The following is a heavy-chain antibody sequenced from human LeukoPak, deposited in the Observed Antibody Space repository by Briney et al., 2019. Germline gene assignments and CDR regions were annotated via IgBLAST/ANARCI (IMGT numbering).Heavy chain of an antibody. D-gene: IGHD6-13*01. CDR3: ARRQVAAGISDS. V-gene: IGHV4-4*02. Sequence: SGTLSLTCAVSGGSISSSNWWRWVRQPPGKGLEWIGEIYHGGNTNYNPSLSSRVTISVDKSKNQFSLKLSSVTAADTAVYYCARRQVAAGISDSWGQGTLVTVSS. CDR2: IYHGGNT. J-gene: IGHJ4*02. CDR1: GGSISSSNW.